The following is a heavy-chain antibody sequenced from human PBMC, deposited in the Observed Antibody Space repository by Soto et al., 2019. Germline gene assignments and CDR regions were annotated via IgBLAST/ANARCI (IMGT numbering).Heavy chain of an antibody. D-gene: IGHD6-13*01. CDR3: ARCVVRWPGFYCIDV. CDR1: GYTFTSYY. Sequence: QVQLVQSGAEVKKPGASVKVSCKASGYTFTSYYMHWVRQAPGQGLEWMGIINPSGGSTSYAQKVQGRLTMTKDTSTSTVYMDLSSLRSDDTAVYYCARCVVRWPGFYCIDVWGQGTTVTVSS. CDR2: INPSGGST. J-gene: IGHJ6*02. V-gene: IGHV1-46*01.